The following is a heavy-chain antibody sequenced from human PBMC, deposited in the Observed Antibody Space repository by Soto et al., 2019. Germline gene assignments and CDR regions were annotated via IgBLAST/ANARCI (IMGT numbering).Heavy chain of an antibody. CDR3: ASHYDLWTGYLSPVDY. V-gene: IGHV3-11*01. CDR2: IDTSSTKI. CDR1: GYTFSDYY. D-gene: IGHD3-3*01. J-gene: IGHJ4*02. Sequence: GGSLRLSCAASGYTFSDYYLSWIRQAPGKGLEWISYIDTSSTKIYYADSVRGRFTISRDNGKNSLFLEMNNLRVEDTAVYFCASHYDLWTGYLSPVDYWGRGTQVTVSS.